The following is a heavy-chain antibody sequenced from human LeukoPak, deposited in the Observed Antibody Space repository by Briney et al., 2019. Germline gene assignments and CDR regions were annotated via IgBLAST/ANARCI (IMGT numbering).Heavy chain of an antibody. CDR3: ARGHYGDYGRNWFDP. CDR2: INHSGST. CDR1: GGSFSGYY. V-gene: IGHV4-34*01. J-gene: IGHJ5*02. D-gene: IGHD4-17*01. Sequence: SETLSLTCAVYGGSFSGYYWSWIRQPPGKGLEWIGEINHSGSTNYNPSLKSRVTRSVDTSKNQFSRKLSSVTAADTAVYYCARGHYGDYGRNWFDPWGQGTLVTVSS.